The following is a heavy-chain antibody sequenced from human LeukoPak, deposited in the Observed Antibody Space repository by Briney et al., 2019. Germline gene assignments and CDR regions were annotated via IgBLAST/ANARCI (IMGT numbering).Heavy chain of an antibody. CDR3: ARDLGTTGTNVAYYFDY. D-gene: IGHD1-1*01. CDR1: GGTFSSYA. CDR2: IIPIFGTA. J-gene: IGHJ4*02. Sequence: SVKVSCKASGGTFSSYAISWVRQAPGQGLEWMGGIIPIFGTANYAQKFQGRVTITADESTSTAYMELSSLRSEDTAVYYCARDLGTTGTNVAYYFDYWGQGTLVTVSS. V-gene: IGHV1-69*13.